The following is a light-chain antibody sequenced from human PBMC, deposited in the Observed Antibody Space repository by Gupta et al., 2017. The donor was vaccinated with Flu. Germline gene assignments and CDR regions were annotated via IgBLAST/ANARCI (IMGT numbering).Light chain of an antibody. CDR1: QGINHY. Sequence: DIQLTQSPSFLSASVGDRVTITCRASQGINHYLAWYQQKPGKAPQLLIYAASILQSGVPLRFSGSGSGTEFTLTISRLQPEDFATYYCQQLNSYPRTFGQGTKVEIK. V-gene: IGKV1-9*01. CDR3: QQLNSYPRT. J-gene: IGKJ1*01. CDR2: AAS.